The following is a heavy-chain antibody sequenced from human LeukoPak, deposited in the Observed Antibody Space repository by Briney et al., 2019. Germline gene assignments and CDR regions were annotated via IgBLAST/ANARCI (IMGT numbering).Heavy chain of an antibody. Sequence: SVKVSCKASGGTFSSYAISWVRQAPGQGLEWMGGIIPIFGTANYAQKFQGRVTITADESTGTAYMELSSLRSEDTAVYYCASQGCSGGSCYSGNWFDPWGQGTLVTVSS. CDR3: ASQGCSGGSCYSGNWFDP. V-gene: IGHV1-69*13. D-gene: IGHD2-15*01. CDR1: GGTFSSYA. J-gene: IGHJ5*02. CDR2: IIPIFGTA.